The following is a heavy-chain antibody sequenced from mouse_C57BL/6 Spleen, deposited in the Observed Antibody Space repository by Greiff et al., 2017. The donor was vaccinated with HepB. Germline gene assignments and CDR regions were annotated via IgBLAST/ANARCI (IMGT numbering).Heavy chain of an antibody. J-gene: IGHJ3*01. D-gene: IGHD1-1*01. V-gene: IGHV5-4*03. CDR2: ISDGGSYT. CDR3: ARGGRIITTVVAPPWFAY. CDR1: GFTFSSYA. Sequence: DVMLVESGGGLVKPGGSLKLSCAASGFTFSSYAMSWVRQTPEKRLEWVATISDGGSYTYYPDNVKGRFTISRDNAKNNLYLQMSHLKSEDTAMYYCARGGRIITTVVAPPWFAYWGQGTLVTVSA.